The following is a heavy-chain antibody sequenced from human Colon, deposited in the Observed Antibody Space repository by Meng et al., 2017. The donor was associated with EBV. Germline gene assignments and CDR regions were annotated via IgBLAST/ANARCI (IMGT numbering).Heavy chain of an antibody. D-gene: IGHD3-9*01. CDR2: VSHPGSA. CDR1: GGSFSGYV. J-gene: IGHJ4*02. Sequence: QRLLQQLGAGLLKPPETLSPTCTVNGGSFSGYVWSWVRQPPGKGMEWIGEVSHPGSANYNPSLKSRVTISVDASEKQFSLRLTSVTAADSAVYYCARVPTTGYKDHWGQGTLVTVSS. CDR3: ARVPTTGYKDH. V-gene: IGHV4-34*01.